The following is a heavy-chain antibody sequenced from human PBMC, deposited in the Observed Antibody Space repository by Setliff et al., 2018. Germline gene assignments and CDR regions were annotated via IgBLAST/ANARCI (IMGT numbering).Heavy chain of an antibody. J-gene: IGHJ4*02. CDR2: INPRNGDI. D-gene: IGHD1-26*01. Sequence: ASVKVSCKASGSPFNTYDINWVRQAPGQGLEWLGRINPRNGDIHYAQKFQGRVAMTRDTSTSTVYMELSSLTFDDTAVYYCAREPYNGRMYFDYWGPGTLVTVSS. V-gene: IGHV1-18*01. CDR3: AREPYNGRMYFDY. CDR1: GSPFNTYD.